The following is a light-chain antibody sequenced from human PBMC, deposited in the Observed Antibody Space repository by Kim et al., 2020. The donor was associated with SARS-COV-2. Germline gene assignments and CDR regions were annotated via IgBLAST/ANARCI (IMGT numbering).Light chain of an antibody. V-gene: IGKV3-11*01. Sequence: EIFLAQSPGTLSLSPGEGATLSCRASQSIRTYLAWYQQKPGQAPRLLIYDASNRATGIPARFSGSGSGTDFTLTISSLEPEDSAVYYCQQRFNWPLTFGGGTKVDIK. CDR2: DAS. CDR3: QQRFNWPLT. J-gene: IGKJ4*01. CDR1: QSIRTY.